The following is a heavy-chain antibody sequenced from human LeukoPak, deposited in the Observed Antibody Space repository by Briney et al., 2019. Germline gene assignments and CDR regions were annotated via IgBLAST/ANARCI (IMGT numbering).Heavy chain of an antibody. CDR3: AREGVTIFGAAYYGMDV. Sequence: GASVKVSCKASGYTFTSYYMHWVRQAPGQGLEWMGIINPSGGSTSYAQKFQGRVTMTRDTSTSTVYMELSSLRSEDTAVYYCAREGVTIFGAAYYGMDVWGQGTTVTVSS. J-gene: IGHJ6*02. CDR1: GYTFTSYY. D-gene: IGHD3-3*01. CDR2: INPSGGST. V-gene: IGHV1-46*01.